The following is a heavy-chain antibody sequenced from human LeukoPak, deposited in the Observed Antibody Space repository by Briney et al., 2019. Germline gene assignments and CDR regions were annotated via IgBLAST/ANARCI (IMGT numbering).Heavy chain of an antibody. J-gene: IGHJ5*02. D-gene: IGHD6-19*01. CDR2: IKSDGTGT. Sequence: GGSLRLSCAASGFTFSSYWMHWVRQAPGEGLVWVSRIKSDGTGTSYADSVKGRFTISRDNAKNTLHLQMSSLTAEDTAVYYCAASMAGFNWFDPWGQGTLVTVSS. V-gene: IGHV3-74*01. CDR1: GFTFSSYW. CDR3: AASMAGFNWFDP.